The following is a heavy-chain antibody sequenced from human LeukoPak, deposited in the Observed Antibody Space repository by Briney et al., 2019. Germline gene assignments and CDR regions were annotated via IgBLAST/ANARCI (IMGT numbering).Heavy chain of an antibody. J-gene: IGHJ4*02. CDR1: GFTFSSYA. CDR3: ARDRRGDYYDSSGYFFQV. CDR2: ISYDGSNK. Sequence: GRSLRLSCAASGFTFSSYAMHWVRQAPGKGLEWVAAISYDGSNKYYADSVKGRFTISRDNSKNTLYLQMNSLRAEDTAVYYCARDRRGDYYDSSGYFFQVWGQGTLVTVSS. V-gene: IGHV3-30*04. D-gene: IGHD3-22*01.